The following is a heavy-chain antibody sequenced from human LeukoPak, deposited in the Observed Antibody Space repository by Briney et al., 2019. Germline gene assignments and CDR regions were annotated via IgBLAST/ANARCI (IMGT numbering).Heavy chain of an antibody. Sequence: SETLSLTCTVSGASISSYYWSWIRQPPGKGLEWIGEINHSGSTNYNPSLKSRVTISVDTSKNQFSLKLSSVTAADTAVYYCARHGYGGNDYWGQGTLVTVSS. CDR3: ARHGYGGNDY. CDR2: INHSGST. V-gene: IGHV4-34*01. CDR1: GASISSYY. J-gene: IGHJ4*02. D-gene: IGHD4-23*01.